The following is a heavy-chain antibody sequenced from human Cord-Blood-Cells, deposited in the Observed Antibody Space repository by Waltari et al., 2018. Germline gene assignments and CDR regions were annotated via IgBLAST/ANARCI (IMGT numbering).Heavy chain of an antibody. Sequence: QLQLQESGPGLVKPSEPLSLTCTVSGGSISSHSYSWAWIRQPPGKGLEWIGSIYYSGSTNYNPSLKSRVTISVDTSKNQFSLKLSSVTAADTAVYYCASGYSSSWYFDYWGQGTLVTVSS. V-gene: IGHV4-39*01. J-gene: IGHJ4*02. D-gene: IGHD6-13*01. CDR2: IYYSGST. CDR3: ASGYSSSWYFDY. CDR1: GGSISSHSYS.